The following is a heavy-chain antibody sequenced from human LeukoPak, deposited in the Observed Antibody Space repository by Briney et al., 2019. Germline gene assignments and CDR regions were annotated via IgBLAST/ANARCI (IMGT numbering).Heavy chain of an antibody. CDR1: GFTFSSCW. CDR2: ISSSGSTI. Sequence: GGSLRLSCAASGFTFSSCWMSWVRQAPGKGLEWVSYISSSGSTIYYADSVKGRFTISRDNAKNSLYLQMNSLRAEDTAVYYCAELGITMIGGVWGKGTTVTISS. V-gene: IGHV3-48*04. CDR3: AELGITMIGGV. J-gene: IGHJ6*04. D-gene: IGHD3-10*02.